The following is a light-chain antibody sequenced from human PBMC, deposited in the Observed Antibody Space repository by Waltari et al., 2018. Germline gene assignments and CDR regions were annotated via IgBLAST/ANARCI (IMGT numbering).Light chain of an antibody. V-gene: IGLV3-1*01. Sequence: SYELTQSPSVSVSPGQTASITCSGDKLGEKHVSWYQLRPGQSPLLVISHVNKRPSGIPERFSGSNSGNTATLTISGTQSMDEADYYCQAWDNSVVFGGGTKLTVL. J-gene: IGLJ2*01. CDR1: KLGEKH. CDR2: HVN. CDR3: QAWDNSVV.